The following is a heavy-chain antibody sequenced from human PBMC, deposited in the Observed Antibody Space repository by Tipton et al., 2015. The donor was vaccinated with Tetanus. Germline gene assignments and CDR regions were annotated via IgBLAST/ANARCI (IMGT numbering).Heavy chain of an antibody. Sequence: TLSLTCTVSGGSISGGDYVWNWIRQPPGKGLEWIGYTYHTGGTYLNPSLKSRVTISVDRSNDRFSLHLSSVTAADTALYFCARAPYNSPGKFYFDSWGQGILVTVSS. J-gene: IGHJ4*02. CDR2: TYHTGGT. CDR3: ARAPYNSPGKFYFDS. V-gene: IGHV4-30-2*01. D-gene: IGHD1-1*01. CDR1: GGSISGGDYV.